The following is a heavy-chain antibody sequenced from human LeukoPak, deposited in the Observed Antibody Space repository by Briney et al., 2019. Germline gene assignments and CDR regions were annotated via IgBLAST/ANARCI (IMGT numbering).Heavy chain of an antibody. CDR1: GFTFDDYG. V-gene: IGHV3-20*04. J-gene: IGHJ4*02. CDR3: ARARSSSSPRGYFDY. Sequence: GGSLRLPCAASGFTFDDYGMSWVRQAPGKGLEWVSGINWNGGSTGYADSVKGRFTISRDNAKNSLYLQMNSLRAEDTAVYYCARARSSSSPRGYFDYWGQGTLVTVSS. D-gene: IGHD6-6*01. CDR2: INWNGGST.